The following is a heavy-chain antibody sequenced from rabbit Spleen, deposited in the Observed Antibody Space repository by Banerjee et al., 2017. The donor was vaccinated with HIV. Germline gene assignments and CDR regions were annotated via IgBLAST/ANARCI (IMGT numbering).Heavy chain of an antibody. CDR1: GFSFSGSHG. CDR2: VYPERGLT. V-gene: IGHV1S45*01. Sequence: QEQLEESGGDLVKPGASLTLTCTASGFSFSGSHGTCWVRQAPGKGLEWIGCVYPERGLTEDASWAKGRFTISKTSSTTVTLQMTSLTAADTATYFCARDRFGTGYYGYDFTLWGQGTLVTVS. CDR3: ARDRFGTGYYGYDFTL. J-gene: IGHJ3*01. D-gene: IGHD1-1*01.